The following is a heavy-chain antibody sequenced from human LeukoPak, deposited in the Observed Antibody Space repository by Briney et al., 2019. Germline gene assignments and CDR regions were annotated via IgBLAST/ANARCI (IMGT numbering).Heavy chain of an antibody. V-gene: IGHV1-2*02. J-gene: IGHJ3*02. CDR3: ARAGLNPHTGGKFAFDI. D-gene: IGHD1-14*01. CDR2: INPNSGGA. Sequence: ASVTVSCKASGYTFTGYYMHWVRQAPGQGLEWMGWINPNSGGANYAQKFQGRVTMTRDTSISTAYVELSRLRSDDTAVYYCARAGLNPHTGGKFAFDIWGQGTMVTVSS. CDR1: GYTFTGYY.